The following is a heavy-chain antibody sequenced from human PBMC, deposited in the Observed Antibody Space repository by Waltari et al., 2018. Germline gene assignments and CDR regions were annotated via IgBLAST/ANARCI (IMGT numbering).Heavy chain of an antibody. CDR1: FIDHY. J-gene: IGHJ4*02. CDR3: ARDGGFDF. CDR2: MNPNSGGT. V-gene: IGHV1-2*02. Sequence: FIDHYLHWVRQGPGQGLEWMGWMNPNSGGTNYAQKFQGSVIMTRDTSTSTAYMELSRITSDDTAIYYCARDGGFDFWGQGSLVTVSS. D-gene: IGHD2-15*01.